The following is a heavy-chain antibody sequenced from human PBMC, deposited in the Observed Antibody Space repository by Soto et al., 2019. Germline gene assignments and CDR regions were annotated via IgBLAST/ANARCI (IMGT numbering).Heavy chain of an antibody. CDR2: MSHSGGT. CDR3: ARVERGTATTVVDAFDI. J-gene: IGHJ3*02. Sequence: QLQLQQGGAGLLKPSETLSLTCAVYGGSVSSGSYYWSWLRQPPGKGLGWIGEMSHSGGTHFNPSLKSRVTISVDTSKNQFSLKMSFVTAADTALYYCARVERGTATTVVDAFDIWGPGTMVTVSS. V-gene: IGHV4-34*01. CDR1: GGSVSSGSYY. D-gene: IGHD1-1*01.